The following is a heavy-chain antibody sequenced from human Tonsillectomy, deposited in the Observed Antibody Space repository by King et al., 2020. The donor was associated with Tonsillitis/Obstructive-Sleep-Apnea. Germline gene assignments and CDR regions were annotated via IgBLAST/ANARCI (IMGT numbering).Heavy chain of an antibody. CDR1: GFTFSSYA. CDR3: ARDTIAVADYYFDY. V-gene: IGHV3-30*04. Sequence: MQLVQSGGGVVQPGRSLRLSCAASGFTFSSYAMHWVRQAPGKGLEWVAVISYDGSNKYYADSVKGRFTISRDNSKNTLYLQMNSLRAEDTAVYYCARDTIAVADYYFDYWGQGTLVTVSS. D-gene: IGHD6-19*01. J-gene: IGHJ4*02. CDR2: ISYDGSNK.